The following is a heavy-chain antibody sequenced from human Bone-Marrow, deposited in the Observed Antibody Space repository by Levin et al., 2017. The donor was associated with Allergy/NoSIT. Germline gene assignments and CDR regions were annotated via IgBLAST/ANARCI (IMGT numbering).Heavy chain of an antibody. V-gene: IGHV3-13*05. CDR2: IGIAGDP. Sequence: GGSLRLSCAASGFTFSSYDMHWVRQGIGKGLEWVSTIGIAGDPYYPAPVRGRFTISRENAKSSLFLQMNSLTAGDTAVYYCVRSRHGDSAFDLWGQGTLVTVSS. J-gene: IGHJ4*02. CDR1: GFTFSSYD. D-gene: IGHD4-17*01. CDR3: VRSRHGDSAFDL.